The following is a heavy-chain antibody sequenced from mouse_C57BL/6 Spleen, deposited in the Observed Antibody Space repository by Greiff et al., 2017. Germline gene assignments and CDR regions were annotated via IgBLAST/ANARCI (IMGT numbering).Heavy chain of an antibody. D-gene: IGHD3-1*01. CDR1: GYTFTSYW. J-gene: IGHJ4*01. CDR2: IDPSDSYT. CDR3: ESYTRGGAMGY. V-gene: IGHV1-69*01. Sequence: QVQLQQPGAELVMPGASVKLSCKASGYTFTSYWMHWVKQRPGQGLEWIGEIDPSDSYTNYNQKFKGKSTLTVDKSSSTAYMQLSSLTSEDSAVYYCESYTRGGAMGYWGQGTSVTVAS.